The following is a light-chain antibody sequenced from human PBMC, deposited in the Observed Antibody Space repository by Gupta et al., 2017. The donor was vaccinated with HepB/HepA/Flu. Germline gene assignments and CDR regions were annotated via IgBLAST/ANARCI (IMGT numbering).Light chain of an antibody. J-gene: IGLJ2*01. CDR1: SSDV. V-gene: IGLV2-14*01. CDR2: AVS. CDR3: SSFTSTSSLAV. Sequence: QSALTQPASVSGSPGQSILISCTGTSSDVSWYQQHPGKAPKLMIYAVSNRPARVSYRFSGSKSGDTASLTISGLQAEDEADYYCSSFTSTSSLAVFGGGTKVTVL.